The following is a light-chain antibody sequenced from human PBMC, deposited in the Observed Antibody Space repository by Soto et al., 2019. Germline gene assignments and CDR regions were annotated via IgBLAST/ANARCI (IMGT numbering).Light chain of an antibody. CDR3: QQYNNWPRT. V-gene: IGKV1-39*01. CDR1: QSISSY. J-gene: IGKJ1*01. Sequence: IPMNQSPSSLSASVGDRVTITCRASQSISSYLTWYQHKPGKAPKLLIYAASSMQSGVPSRFSGSGFGTEFTLTITSLQSEDFAIYYCQQYNNWPRTFGQGTKVDIK. CDR2: AAS.